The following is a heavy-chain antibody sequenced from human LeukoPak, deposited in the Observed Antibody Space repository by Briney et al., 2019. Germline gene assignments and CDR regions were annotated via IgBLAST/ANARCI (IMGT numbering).Heavy chain of an antibody. CDR2: INHSGST. V-gene: IGHV4-34*01. CDR1: GGSFSGYY. J-gene: IGHJ5*02. Sequence: SETLSLTCAVYGGSFSGYYWSWIRQPPGKGLEWIGEINHSGSTNYNPSLKSRVTISVDTSKNQFSLKLSSVTAADTAVYFCSREVLVPATPFRWFDPWGQGTLVTVSS. D-gene: IGHD2-15*01. CDR3: SREVLVPATPFRWFDP.